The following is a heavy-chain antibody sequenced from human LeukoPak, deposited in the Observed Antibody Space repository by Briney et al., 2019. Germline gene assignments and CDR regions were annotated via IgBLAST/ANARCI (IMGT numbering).Heavy chain of an antibody. J-gene: IGHJ4*02. V-gene: IGHV3-7*04. CDR3: ARGLDYGDHVDY. Sequence: PGGSLRLSCAASGFTFSSYWMSWVRRAPGKGLEWVANIKQDGSEKYYVDSVKGRFTISRDNAKNSLYLQMNSLRAEDTAVYHCARGLDYGDHVDYWGQGTLVTVSS. CDR2: IKQDGSEK. D-gene: IGHD4-17*01. CDR1: GFTFSSYW.